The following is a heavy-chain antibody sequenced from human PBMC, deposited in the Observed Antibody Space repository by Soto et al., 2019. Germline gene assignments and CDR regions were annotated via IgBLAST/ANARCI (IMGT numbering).Heavy chain of an antibody. V-gene: IGHV3-33*01. CDR2: IWYDGSNK. D-gene: IGHD2-2*01. Sequence: PGGSLRLSCAASGFIFSSYGMHWVRQAPGKGLEWVAVIWYDGSNKYYADSVRGRFTISRDNSKNTVYLQMNSLRAEDTAVYYCARDRVRGSRSCPVGADYEYCLDVWGQGTTVTVSS. CDR3: ARDRVRGSRSCPVGADYEYCLDV. J-gene: IGHJ6*02. CDR1: GFIFSSYG.